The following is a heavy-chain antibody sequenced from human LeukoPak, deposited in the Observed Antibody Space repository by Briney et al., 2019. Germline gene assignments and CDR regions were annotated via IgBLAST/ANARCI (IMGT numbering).Heavy chain of an antibody. Sequence: GGSLRLSCAASGFTFSDYYMSWIRQAPGKGLEWVSYISSSGSTIYYADSVKGRFTISRDNAKNSLYLQMNSLRAEDTAVYYCAKGYCSSTSCPGDYYYYYMDVWGKGTTVTVSS. CDR1: GFTFSDYY. D-gene: IGHD2-2*01. CDR3: AKGYCSSTSCPGDYYYYYMDV. V-gene: IGHV3-11*04. CDR2: ISSSGSTI. J-gene: IGHJ6*03.